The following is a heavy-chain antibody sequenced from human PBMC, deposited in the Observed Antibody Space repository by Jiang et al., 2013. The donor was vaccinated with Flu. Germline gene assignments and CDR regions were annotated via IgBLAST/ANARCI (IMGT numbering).Heavy chain of an antibody. CDR3: ARDPRGYSSSSGYFDY. V-gene: IGHV1-69*01. CDR2: IIPIFGTA. J-gene: IGHJ4*02. Sequence: GAEVKKPGSSVKVSCKASGGTFSSYAISWVRQAPGQGLEWMGGIIPIFGTANYAQKFQGRVTITADESTSTAYMELSSLRSEDTAVYYCARDPRGYSSSSGYFDYWGQGTLVTVSS. D-gene: IGHD6-6*01. CDR1: GGTFSSYA.